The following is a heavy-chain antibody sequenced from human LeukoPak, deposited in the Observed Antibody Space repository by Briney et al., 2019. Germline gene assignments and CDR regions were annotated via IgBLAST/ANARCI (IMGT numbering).Heavy chain of an antibody. J-gene: IGHJ4*02. Sequence: GGSLRLSCAASGFTFSTYAMNWVRQAPGKGLEWVSSISSSSSYIYYAGSVKGRFTISRDNDKKALYLQMNSLRAEDTAVYYCARATSLMEGNDYWGQGSLVTVSS. V-gene: IGHV3-21*01. CDR3: ARATSLMEGNDY. D-gene: IGHD3-10*01. CDR1: GFTFSTYA. CDR2: ISSSSSYI.